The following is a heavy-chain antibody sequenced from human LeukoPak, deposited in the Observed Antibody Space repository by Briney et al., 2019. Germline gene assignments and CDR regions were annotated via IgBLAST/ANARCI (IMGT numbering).Heavy chain of an antibody. CDR1: GGSISSSSYY. V-gene: IGHV4-39*07. D-gene: IGHD3-3*01. Sequence: SETLSLTCTVSGGSISSSSYYWGWIRQPPGKGLEWIGSIYYSGSTYYNPSLKSRVTISVDTSKNQFSLKLSSVTAADTAVYYCASTSRQGFGVVIPYFDYWGQGTLVTVSS. CDR3: ASTSRQGFGVVIPYFDY. J-gene: IGHJ4*02. CDR2: IYYSGST.